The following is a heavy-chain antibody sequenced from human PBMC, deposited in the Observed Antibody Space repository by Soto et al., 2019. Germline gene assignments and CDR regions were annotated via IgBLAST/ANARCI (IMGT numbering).Heavy chain of an antibody. CDR1: GGSISSSSYY. J-gene: IGHJ5*02. CDR3: ARRRGHCEAVAGPLGSWFDP. V-gene: IGHV4-39*01. D-gene: IGHD6-19*01. CDR2: IYYSGST. Sequence: SETLSLTCTVSGGSISSSSYYWGWIRQPPGKGLEWIGSIYYSGSTYYNPSLKSRVTISVDTSKNQFSLKLSSVTAADTAVYYCARRRGHCEAVAGPLGSWFDPWGQGTLVTVSS.